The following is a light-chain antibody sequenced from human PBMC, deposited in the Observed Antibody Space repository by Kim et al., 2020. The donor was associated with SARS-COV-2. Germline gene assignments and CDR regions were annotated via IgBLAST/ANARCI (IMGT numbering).Light chain of an antibody. V-gene: IGLV2-14*03. CDR1: SSDVGGYNY. J-gene: IGLJ2*01. Sequence: QSALTQPASVSGSPGQSITISCTGTSSDVGGYNYVSWYQQHPDKAPTLMIYGVSNRPSGVSNRFSGSKSGNTASLTISGLQAEDEADYYCSSYTSTSTLGVFGGGTQLTVL. CDR3: SSYTSTSTLGV. CDR2: GVS.